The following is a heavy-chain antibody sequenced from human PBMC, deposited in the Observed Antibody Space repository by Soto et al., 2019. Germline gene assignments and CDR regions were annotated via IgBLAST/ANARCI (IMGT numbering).Heavy chain of an antibody. Sequence: GASVKVSCKASGYTFTGYYMHWVRQAPGQGLEWMGWINPNSGGTNYAQKFQGRVTMTRDTSISTAYMELSRLRSDDTAVYYCARRGXGYSSGWYDVRGDAFDIWGQGTMVTVSS. CDR3: ARRGXGYSSGWYDVRGDAFDI. J-gene: IGHJ3*02. CDR2: INPNSGGT. V-gene: IGHV1-2*02. CDR1: GYTFTGYY. D-gene: IGHD6-19*01.